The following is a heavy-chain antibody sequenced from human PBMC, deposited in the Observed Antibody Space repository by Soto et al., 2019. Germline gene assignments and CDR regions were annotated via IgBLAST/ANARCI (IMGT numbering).Heavy chain of an antibody. CDR2: IGSAGDT. J-gene: IGHJ4*02. CDR1: GFTCSNYG. Sequence: EVQLVESGGGLVQPGGSLRLSCAASGFTCSNYGMHWVRKTAGKGLEWVSAIGSAGDTYYPCYVKGRFTISRENAKNSLYLRMNSRSAGDSAVYYCARSVRHDYGDANFDSWGQGTLVTISS. V-gene: IGHV3-13*01. CDR3: ARSVRHDYGDANFDS. D-gene: IGHD4-17*01.